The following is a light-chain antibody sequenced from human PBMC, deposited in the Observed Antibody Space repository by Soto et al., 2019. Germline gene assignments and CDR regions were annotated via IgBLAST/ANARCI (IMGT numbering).Light chain of an antibody. V-gene: IGKV1-17*01. J-gene: IGKJ1*01. CDR3: LQHNTFPWT. CDR2: AAS. CDR1: QGVSNY. Sequence: DIQLTQSPSSLSASVGDRVTITCRASQGVSNYLTWYQQKPGEAPKRLIYAASTLHSGVPSRFSGSGSGTEFTLTISSLQAEDFAIYYCLQHNTFPWTFGQGTRVDI.